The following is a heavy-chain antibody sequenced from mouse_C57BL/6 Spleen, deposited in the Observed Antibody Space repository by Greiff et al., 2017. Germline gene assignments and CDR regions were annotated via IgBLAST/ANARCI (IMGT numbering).Heavy chain of an antibody. D-gene: IGHD2-12*01. CDR1: GYTFTSYW. CDR2: IDPNSGGT. J-gene: IGHJ4*01. V-gene: IGHV1-72*01. CDR3: ASYRSNYAMDY. Sequence: QVQLKQPGAELVKPGASVKLSCKASGYTFTSYWMHWVKQRPGRGLEWIGRIDPNSGGTKYNEKFKSKATLTVDKPSSTAYMQLSSLTSEDSAVYYCASYRSNYAMDYWGQGTSVTVSS.